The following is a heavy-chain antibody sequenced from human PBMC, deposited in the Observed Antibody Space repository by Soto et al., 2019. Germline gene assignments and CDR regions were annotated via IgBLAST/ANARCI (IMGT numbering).Heavy chain of an antibody. V-gene: IGHV3-23*01. D-gene: IGHD3-16*01. CDR3: AKESSPRGRPLFDS. J-gene: IGHJ4*02. CDR2: IPNSGGNT. Sequence: EVQLLESGGGLVQPGGSLTLSCAASGFTFSSYAMSWVRQAPGKGLEWVSGIPNSGGNTYYADSVKGRFTISRDNSKNKLYLHMNSLRTDDTAVYYCAKESSPRGRPLFDSWGQGILLTVSS. CDR1: GFTFSSYA.